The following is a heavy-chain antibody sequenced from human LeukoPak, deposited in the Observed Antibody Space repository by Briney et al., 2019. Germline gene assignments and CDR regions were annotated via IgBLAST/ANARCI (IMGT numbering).Heavy chain of an antibody. V-gene: IGHV4-4*07. Sequence: PSETLSLTCTLSGGSISSYYWSWIRQPAGKGLEWIGRIYTSGSTNYNPSLKSRVTISVDTSKNQFSLKLSSVTAADTAVYYCASGYSYGYNALEYWGQETLVTVS. J-gene: IGHJ4*02. D-gene: IGHD5-18*01. CDR3: ASGYSYGYNALEY. CDR2: IYTSGST. CDR1: GGSISSYY.